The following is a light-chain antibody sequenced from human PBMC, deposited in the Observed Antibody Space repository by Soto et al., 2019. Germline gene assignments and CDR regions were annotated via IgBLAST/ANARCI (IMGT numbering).Light chain of an antibody. CDR1: SSDVGGYNF. Sequence: QSALTQPASVSGSPGQSITISCTGTSSDVGGYNFVSWYQQHPGKAPKLMIYEVSYRPSGVSIRFSGSKSGNTASLTISGLQAEDEADYYCSSYTSSSTLYVFGTGTKVTVL. V-gene: IGLV2-14*01. CDR3: SSYTSSSTLYV. CDR2: EVS. J-gene: IGLJ1*01.